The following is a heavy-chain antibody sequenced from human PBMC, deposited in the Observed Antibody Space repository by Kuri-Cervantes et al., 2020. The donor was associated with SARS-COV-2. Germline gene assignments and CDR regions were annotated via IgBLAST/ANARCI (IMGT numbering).Heavy chain of an antibody. CDR1: GFTFSTCA. D-gene: IGHD2-21*01. Sequence: GGSLRLSCAASGFTFSTCAMHWVRQVPGKGLEWVAVISNDGSNKNHTDSVKGRFTISRDNSKNTLYLQMNSLRTEDTAVFYCARERVGVPDYWGQGTLVTVSS. J-gene: IGHJ4*02. CDR2: ISNDGSNK. CDR3: ARERVGVPDY. V-gene: IGHV3-30-3*01.